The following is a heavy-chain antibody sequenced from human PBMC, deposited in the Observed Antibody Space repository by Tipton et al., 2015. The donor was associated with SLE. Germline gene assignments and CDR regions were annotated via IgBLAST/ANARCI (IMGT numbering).Heavy chain of an antibody. J-gene: IGHJ4*02. CDR3: AKDEGGGYTTGEYSHGLDS. V-gene: IGHV3-9*01. D-gene: IGHD1-1*01. Sequence: RSLRLSCVASGSAFGDYAIHWVRQAPGNGMEWVAGISWNSASVGYAGSGKGRFSISRDSAKCSLYLQMDSLGPEDTALYFCAKDEGGGYTTGEYSHGLDSWGQGTLVTVSS. CDR1: GSAFGDYA. CDR2: ISWNSASV.